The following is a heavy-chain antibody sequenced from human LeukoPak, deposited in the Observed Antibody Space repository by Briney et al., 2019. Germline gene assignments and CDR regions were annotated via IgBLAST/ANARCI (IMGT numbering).Heavy chain of an antibody. CDR2: IYYNGNT. CDR1: GDSISTYY. J-gene: IGHJ4*02. V-gene: IGHV4-59*01. CDR3: ARGVAGSGSTPKY. Sequence: SETLSLTCIVSGDSISTYYWIWIRQPPGKGLEWIGYIYYNGNTNYNSSLKSRLTISEDPSKRQSSLKLTSVTAAGTAVYYCARGVAGSGSTPKYWGQGTLVTVSS. D-gene: IGHD1-26*01.